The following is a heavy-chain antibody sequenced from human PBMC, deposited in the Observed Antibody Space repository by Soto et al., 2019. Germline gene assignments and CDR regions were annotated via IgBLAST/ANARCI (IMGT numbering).Heavy chain of an antibody. D-gene: IGHD6-6*01. CDR1: GGTFSSYA. CDR3: ASGGSSVPNYYYYGMDV. CDR2: IIPIFGTA. J-gene: IGHJ6*02. Sequence: GASVKVSCKASGGTFSSYAISWVRQAPGQGLEWMGGIIPIFGTANYAQKFQGRVTITADESTSTAYMELSSLRSEDTAVYYCASGGSSVPNYYYYGMDVWGQGTTVTVSS. V-gene: IGHV1-69*13.